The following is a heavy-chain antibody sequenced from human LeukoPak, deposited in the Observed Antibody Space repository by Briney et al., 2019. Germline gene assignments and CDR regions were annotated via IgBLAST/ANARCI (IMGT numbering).Heavy chain of an antibody. D-gene: IGHD3-16*01. CDR1: GDSVSSNTAA. CDR3: ARGNYAFDY. CDR2: TYYRSKWYN. J-gene: IGHJ4*02. V-gene: IGHV6-1*01. Sequence: SQTLSLTCAISGDSVSSNTAAWTWIRQSPSRGLEWLGRTYYRSKWYNDYEVSVKGRITINQDTSKNQLSLQLNSVTPEDTAVYYCARGNYAFDYWGQGTLVTVSS.